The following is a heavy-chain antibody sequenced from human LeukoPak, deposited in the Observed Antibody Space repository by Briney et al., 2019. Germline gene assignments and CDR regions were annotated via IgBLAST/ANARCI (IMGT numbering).Heavy chain of an antibody. CDR1: GGSISSGGYY. J-gene: IGHJ6*02. V-gene: IGHV4-31*03. CDR2: IYYSGST. CDR3: ARDNTLIYYYGMDV. Sequence: SDTLSLTCTVSGGSISSGGYYWSWIRQHPGKGLEWIGYIYYSGSTYYNPSLKSRVTISVDTSKNQFSLKLSSVTAADTAVYYCARDNTLIYYYGMDVWGQGTTVTVSS.